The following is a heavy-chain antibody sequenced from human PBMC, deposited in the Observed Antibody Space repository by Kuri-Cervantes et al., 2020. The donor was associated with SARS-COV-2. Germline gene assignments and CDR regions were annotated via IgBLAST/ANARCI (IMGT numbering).Heavy chain of an antibody. D-gene: IGHD2-2*02. CDR3: AKFSDCSSTSCYTGWWDY. V-gene: IGHV3-23*01. J-gene: IGHJ4*02. Sequence: GGSLRLSCAASGFTFSSYAMSWVRQAPGKGLEWVSAISGSGGSTYYADSVKGRFTISRDNSKNTLYLQMNSLRAEDTAVYYCAKFSDCSSTSCYTGWWDYWGQGTLVTVSS. CDR2: ISGSGGST. CDR1: GFTFSSYA.